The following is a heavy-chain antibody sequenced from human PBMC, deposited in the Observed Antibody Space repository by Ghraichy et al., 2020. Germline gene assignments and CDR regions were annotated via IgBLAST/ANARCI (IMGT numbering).Heavy chain of an antibody. Sequence: GGSLRLSCAASGFTFSSYAMSWVRQAPGKGLEWVSAISGSGGSTYYADSVKGRFTISRDNSKNTLYLQMNSLRAEDTAVYYCAKAGGRAVAGTTSDYWGQGTLVTVSS. CDR2: ISGSGGST. CDR1: GFTFSSYA. CDR3: AKAGGRAVAGTTSDY. D-gene: IGHD6-19*01. V-gene: IGHV3-23*01. J-gene: IGHJ4*02.